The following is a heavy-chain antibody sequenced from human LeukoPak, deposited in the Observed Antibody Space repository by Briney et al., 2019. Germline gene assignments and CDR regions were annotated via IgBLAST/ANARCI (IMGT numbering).Heavy chain of an antibody. V-gene: IGHV3-23*01. CDR3: AKGSRDGYNAFDY. D-gene: IGHD5-12*01. CDR1: GFTFSSYA. J-gene: IGHJ4*02. Sequence: GGSLRLSCAAPGFTFSSYAMSWVRQAPGKGLEWVSAISGGGGITYYADSVKGRFTVSRGNSKNTVFLQMNSLRAEDTALYYCAKGSRDGYNAFDYWGQGTLVTVSS. CDR2: ISGGGGIT.